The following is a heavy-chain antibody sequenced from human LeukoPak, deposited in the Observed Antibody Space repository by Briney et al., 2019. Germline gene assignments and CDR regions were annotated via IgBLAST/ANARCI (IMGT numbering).Heavy chain of an antibody. D-gene: IGHD2-15*01. Sequence: SETLSLTCTVSGGSISSYYWNWIRQPPGKGLEWFGYIYNSRSTYYNPSLKSRVTISVDTSKNQLSMKLSSVTAADTAVYYCARRPIVVVVAATYNWFDPWGQGNLVTVSS. CDR1: GGSISSYY. CDR2: IYNSRST. V-gene: IGHV4-4*08. CDR3: ARRPIVVVVAATYNWFDP. J-gene: IGHJ5*02.